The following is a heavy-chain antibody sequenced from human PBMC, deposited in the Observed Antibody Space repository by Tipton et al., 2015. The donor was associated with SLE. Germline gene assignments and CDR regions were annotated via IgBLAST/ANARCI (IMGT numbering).Heavy chain of an antibody. CDR2: IYYSGST. Sequence: TLSLTCAVYGGSISSHYWSWIRQPPGKGLEWIGYIYYSGSTNYNPSLKSRVTISVDTSKNQSSLKLSSVTAADTAVYYCARARSYGAFDIWGQGTMVTVSS. CDR3: ARARSYGAFDI. D-gene: IGHD3-10*01. J-gene: IGHJ3*02. CDR1: GGSISSHY. V-gene: IGHV4-59*11.